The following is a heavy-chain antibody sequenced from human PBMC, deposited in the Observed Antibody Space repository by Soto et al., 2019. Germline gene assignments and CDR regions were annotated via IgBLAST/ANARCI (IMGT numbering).Heavy chain of an antibody. CDR3: ARGNHRWLQLWYFDL. J-gene: IGHJ2*01. CDR2: IIPIFGTV. V-gene: IGHV1-69*12. CDR1: GGTFSNYP. D-gene: IGHD5-12*01. Sequence: QVQLVQSGAEVKKPGSSVKVSCKASGGTFSNYPISWVRQAPGQGLEWMGGIIPIFGTVNYAQKFQGRVTSTAAESTSTAYMELSSLRSEDTVVYYCARGNHRWLQLWYFDLWGRGTLVTVSS.